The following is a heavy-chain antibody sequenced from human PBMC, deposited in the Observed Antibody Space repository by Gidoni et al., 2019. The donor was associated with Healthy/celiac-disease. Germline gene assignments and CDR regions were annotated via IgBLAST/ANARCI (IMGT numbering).Heavy chain of an antibody. CDR3: AKGGYCSGGSCYPGQVDY. D-gene: IGHD2-15*01. J-gene: IGHJ4*02. Sequence: EVQLVESGGGSVEPGGSLTLSCAASGFTFEAYSMHWVRQAPGQGLEWVSGISWNSGSIGYADSVKGRFTISRDNAKNSLYLQMNSLRAEDTALYYCAKGGYCSGGSCYPGQVDYWGQGTLVTVSS. CDR1: GFTFEAYS. V-gene: IGHV3-9*01. CDR2: ISWNSGSI.